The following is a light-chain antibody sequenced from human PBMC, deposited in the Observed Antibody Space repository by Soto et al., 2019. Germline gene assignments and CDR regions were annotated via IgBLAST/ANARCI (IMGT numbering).Light chain of an antibody. CDR1: VTDVGSYTS. CDR3: SSYGGDQTVK. V-gene: IGLV2-14*01. CDR2: EVN. J-gene: IGLJ2*01. Sequence: QSALTQPASVSGSPGQSITISCTGTVTDVGSYTSVSWYQQNPGKAPTLLIFEVNNRPSGVSSRFTGSKSGNTATLDISGLQAEDEGDYYCSSYGGDQTVKFGGGTKVTVL.